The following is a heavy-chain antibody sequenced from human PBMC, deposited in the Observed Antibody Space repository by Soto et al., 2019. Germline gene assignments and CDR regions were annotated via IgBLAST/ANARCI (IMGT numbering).Heavy chain of an antibody. J-gene: IGHJ6*02. Sequence: SETLSLTCTVSGGSISSGGYYWSWIRQHPGKGLEWIGYIYYSGSTYYNPSLKSRVTISVDTSKNQFSLKLSSVTAADTAVYYCARAGRDIVVVPAAAHYYYYGMDVWGQGTTVTVSS. CDR1: GGSISSGGYY. D-gene: IGHD2-2*01. V-gene: IGHV4-31*03. CDR2: IYYSGST. CDR3: ARAGRDIVVVPAAAHYYYYGMDV.